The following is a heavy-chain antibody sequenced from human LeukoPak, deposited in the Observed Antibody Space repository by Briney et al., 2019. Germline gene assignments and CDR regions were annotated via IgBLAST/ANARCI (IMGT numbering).Heavy chain of an antibody. V-gene: IGHV3-23*01. Sequence: GGSLRLSCAASGFTFSSYGMTWVRQAPGKGLEWVSGISGSGCSTYCEDSVKGRFTISRDNSKNTLYLQMTSLRAEDTAVYYCAKNSGGACYSHLDSWGQGTLVTVSS. CDR3: AKNSGGACYSHLDS. CDR1: GFTFSSYG. D-gene: IGHD2-15*01. CDR2: ISGSGCST. J-gene: IGHJ4*02.